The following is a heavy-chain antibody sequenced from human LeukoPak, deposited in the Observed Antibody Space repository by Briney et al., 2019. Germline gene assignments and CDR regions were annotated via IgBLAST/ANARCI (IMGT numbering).Heavy chain of an antibody. J-gene: IGHJ4*02. CDR2: INLDGSDR. V-gene: IGHV3-7*01. Sequence: GRSLRLSSAASGFTFSSYGMHWVRQAPGKGLEWVANINLDGSDRFYVGFVKGRFTISRDNADNSLYLQMNSLRAEDTAVYYCGRVIAGAIDYWGQGTLVTVSS. D-gene: IGHD6-13*01. CDR3: GRVIAGAIDY. CDR1: GFTFSSYG.